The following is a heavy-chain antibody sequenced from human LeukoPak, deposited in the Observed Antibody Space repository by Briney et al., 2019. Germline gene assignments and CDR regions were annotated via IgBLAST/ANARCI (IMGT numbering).Heavy chain of an antibody. CDR2: IYYSGST. CDR1: XXXXSXXSYY. V-gene: IGHV4-39*01. CDR3: ASRLGGYVREIDY. J-gene: IGHJ4*02. Sequence: SETLSLXXXXXXXXXSXXSYYWGWIRQPPGKGLEWIGSIYYSGSTYYNPSLKSRVTISVDTSKNQFSLKLSSVTAADTAVYYCASRLGGYVREIDYWGQGTLVTVSS. D-gene: IGHD5-12*01.